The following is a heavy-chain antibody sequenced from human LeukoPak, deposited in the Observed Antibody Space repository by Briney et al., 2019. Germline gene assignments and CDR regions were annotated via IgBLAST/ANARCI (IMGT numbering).Heavy chain of an antibody. J-gene: IGHJ5*02. Sequence: KPSETLSLTCTVYGGSISNYYWSWIRQPPGKGLEWIGHINYSGITNYNPSLQSRVTISMDTSKNQFSLKMNSVTAADTAVYYCAGRDTIMKWCFDPGGQGALVTVSS. CDR2: INYSGIT. D-gene: IGHD5-24*01. CDR1: GGSISNYY. CDR3: AGRDTIMKWCFDP. V-gene: IGHV4-59*01.